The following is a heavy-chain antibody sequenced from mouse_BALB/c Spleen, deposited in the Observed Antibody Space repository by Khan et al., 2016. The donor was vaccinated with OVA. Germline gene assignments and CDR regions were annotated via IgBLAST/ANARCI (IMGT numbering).Heavy chain of an antibody. CDR3: AKLRVVYFDY. D-gene: IGHD1-3*01. V-gene: IGHV2-3*01. Sequence: QVQLKQSGPGLVAPSQSLSITCTVSGFSLTSNGVSWVRQTPGKGLEWLGVIWGDGSINYYSVLISRLSISKDNSKSQVCLKLNSLQSDDTATYYCAKLRVVYFDYWGQGTTLTVSS. J-gene: IGHJ2*01. CDR2: IWGDGSI. CDR1: GFSLTSNG.